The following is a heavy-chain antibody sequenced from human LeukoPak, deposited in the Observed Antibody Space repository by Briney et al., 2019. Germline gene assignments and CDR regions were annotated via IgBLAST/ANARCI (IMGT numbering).Heavy chain of an antibody. Sequence: GASVKVSCRASGYTFTSYGISWVRQAPGQGLEWMGWISAYNGNTNYAQKLQGRVTMTTDTSTSTAYMELRSLRSDDTAVYYCARGYSSTLGYYYMDVWGKGTTVTVSS. CDR2: ISAYNGNT. D-gene: IGHD6-13*01. CDR1: GYTFTSYG. CDR3: ARGYSSTLGYYYMDV. J-gene: IGHJ6*03. V-gene: IGHV1-18*01.